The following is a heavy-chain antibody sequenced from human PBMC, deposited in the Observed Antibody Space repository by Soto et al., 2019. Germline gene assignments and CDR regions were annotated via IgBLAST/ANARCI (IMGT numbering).Heavy chain of an antibody. CDR1: GGSISSSNW. Sequence: QVQLQESGPGLVKPSGTLSLTCAVSGGSISSSNWWSWVRQPPGKGLEWIGEIYHSGSTNYNPSLKSRVTISVDKSKNQVSLKLSSVTAADTAVYYCARDQIWFGDFNYYGMDVWGQGTTVTVSS. CDR3: ARDQIWFGDFNYYGMDV. V-gene: IGHV4-4*02. J-gene: IGHJ6*02. CDR2: IYHSGST. D-gene: IGHD3-10*01.